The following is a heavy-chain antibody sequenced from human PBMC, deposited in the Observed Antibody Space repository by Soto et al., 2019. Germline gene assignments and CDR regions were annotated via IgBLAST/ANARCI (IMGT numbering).Heavy chain of an antibody. J-gene: IGHJ3*02. V-gene: IGHV3-73*02. CDR2: IRSKANSYAK. Sequence: EVQLVESGGGLVQPGGSLKLSCAASGFTFSGSAMHWVRQASGKGLEWVGRIRSKANSYAKAYAASAIGRFTISRDDSKNTAYLQMNSLKTEDTAVYYCTSLEYYYDSSGYYALDAFDIWGQGTMVTVSS. D-gene: IGHD3-22*01. CDR1: GFTFSGSA. CDR3: TSLEYYYDSSGYYALDAFDI.